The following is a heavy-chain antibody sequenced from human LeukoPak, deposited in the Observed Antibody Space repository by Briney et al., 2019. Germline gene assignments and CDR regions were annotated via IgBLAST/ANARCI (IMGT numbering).Heavy chain of an antibody. Sequence: GGSLGLSCAASGFIFTSYAISWVRQAPGKGLEWVSAISNSGRTYYVDSVKGRFTISRDNSKNTVDLQMNSLRAEDTAVYYCAKESPYAVGGTGRVYYFDYWGQGALVTVSS. CDR1: GFIFTSYA. D-gene: IGHD1-26*01. CDR3: AKESPYAVGGTGRVYYFDY. CDR2: ISNSGRT. V-gene: IGHV3-23*01. J-gene: IGHJ4*02.